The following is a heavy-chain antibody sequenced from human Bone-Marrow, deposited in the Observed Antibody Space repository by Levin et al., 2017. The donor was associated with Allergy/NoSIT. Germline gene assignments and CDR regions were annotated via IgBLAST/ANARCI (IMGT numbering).Heavy chain of an antibody. V-gene: IGHV3-7*02. CDR3: TSSGWYRAYDY. J-gene: IGHJ4*02. D-gene: IGHD6-19*01. CDR1: GFTFSSNW. CDR2: IKQDGNEK. Sequence: GESLKISCAASGFTFSSNWMNWVRQAPGKGLEWVANIKQDGNEKYYVDSVKGRFTISRDNAKNSLYLQMNSLRAEDTAVYYCTSSGWYRAYDYWGQGTLVTVSS.